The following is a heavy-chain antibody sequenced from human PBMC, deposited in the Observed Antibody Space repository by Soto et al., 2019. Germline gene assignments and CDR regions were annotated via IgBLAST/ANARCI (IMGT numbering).Heavy chain of an antibody. CDR1: GFTFSSYA. Sequence: HPGGSLRLSCAASGFTFSSYAMSWVRQAPGKGLEWVSAISGSGGSTYYADSVKGRFTISRDNSKNTLYLQMNSLRAEDTAVYYCAKDPTGRITIFGVVPHPFGMDVWGQGTTVTVSS. CDR2: ISGSGGST. J-gene: IGHJ6*02. D-gene: IGHD3-3*01. CDR3: AKDPTGRITIFGVVPHPFGMDV. V-gene: IGHV3-23*01.